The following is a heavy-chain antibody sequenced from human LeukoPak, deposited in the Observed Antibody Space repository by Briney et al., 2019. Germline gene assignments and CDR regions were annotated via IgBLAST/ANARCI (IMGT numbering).Heavy chain of an antibody. CDR1: GGTFSSYA. CDR3: ARDYYDSSGPTEP. D-gene: IGHD3-22*01. V-gene: IGHV1-69*04. J-gene: IGHJ5*02. CDR2: IIPILGIA. Sequence: ASVKVSCKASGGTFSSYAISWVRQAPGQGLEWMGRIIPILGIANYAQKFQGRVTITADKSTSTAYMELSSLRSEDTAVYYCARDYYDSSGPTEPWGQGTLVTVSS.